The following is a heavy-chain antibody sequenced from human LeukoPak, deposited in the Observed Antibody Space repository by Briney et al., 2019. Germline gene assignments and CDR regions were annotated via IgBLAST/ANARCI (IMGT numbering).Heavy chain of an antibody. CDR3: AKARGSSVYEPFDY. V-gene: IGHV3-23*01. CDR1: GFAFNTYA. J-gene: IGHJ4*02. CDR2: ISTSGRAT. Sequence: GGSLRLSCAASGFAFNTYAMTWVRQAPEKGLQWVSTISTSGRATYYADSVEGRFTISRDNSKNTLYLQMSSLRADDTAVYYRAKARGSSVYEPFDYWGQGTQVTVSP. D-gene: IGHD5/OR15-5a*01.